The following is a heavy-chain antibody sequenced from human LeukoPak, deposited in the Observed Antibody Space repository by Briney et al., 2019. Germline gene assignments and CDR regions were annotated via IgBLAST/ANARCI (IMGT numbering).Heavy chain of an antibody. CDR1: GLTVSGNY. CDR2: IHSGGSM. Sequence: GGSLRLSCAASGLTVSGNYMSWVRQAPGKGLEWVSAIHSGGSMYYADPVKGRFTISRDIYQNTVYLQLNSLRPEDTAVYYCAGSGIYLTYWGQGTLVTVSS. CDR3: AGSGIYLTY. V-gene: IGHV3-66*02. D-gene: IGHD1-26*01. J-gene: IGHJ4*02.